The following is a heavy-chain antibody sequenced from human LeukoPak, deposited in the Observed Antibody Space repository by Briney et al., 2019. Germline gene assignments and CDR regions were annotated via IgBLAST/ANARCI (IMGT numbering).Heavy chain of an antibody. D-gene: IGHD1-1*01. CDR3: AREETADDAFDI. V-gene: IGHV4-4*02. J-gene: IGHJ3*02. CDR1: GDSISSNNW. Sequence: PSETLSLTCAVSGDSISSNNWWSWVRQPPGKGLEWIGEIYHSGSTTYNPSLRSRVTISVDRSENQFSLKLSSVTAADTAVYYCAREETADDAFDIWGQGTMVTVSS. CDR2: IYHSGST.